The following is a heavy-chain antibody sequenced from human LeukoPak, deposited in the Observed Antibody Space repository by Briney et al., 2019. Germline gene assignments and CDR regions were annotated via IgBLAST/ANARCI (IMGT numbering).Heavy chain of an antibody. CDR3: ARLVSGQQQLVGWFDP. D-gene: IGHD6-13*01. Sequence: SETLSLTCTVSGGSTSSYYWSWIRQPPGKGLEWIGYIYYSGSTNYNPSLKSRVTISVDTSKNQFSLKLSSVAAADTAVYYCARLVSGQQQLVGWFDPWGQGTLATVSS. J-gene: IGHJ5*02. CDR1: GGSTSSYY. CDR2: IYYSGST. V-gene: IGHV4-59*08.